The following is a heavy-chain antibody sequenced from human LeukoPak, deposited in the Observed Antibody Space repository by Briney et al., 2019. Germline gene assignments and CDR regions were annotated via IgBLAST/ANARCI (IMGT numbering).Heavy chain of an antibody. Sequence: PGGSLRLSCAASGFTFSSYGMSWVRQAPGKGLDWVSAISGSGGSTYYADSVKGRFTISRDNSKNTLYLQMNSLRAEDTAVYYCAKAVAVDYYYYMDVWGKGTTVTISS. V-gene: IGHV3-23*01. CDR2: ISGSGGST. J-gene: IGHJ6*03. CDR3: AKAVAVDYYYYMDV. CDR1: GFTFSSYG.